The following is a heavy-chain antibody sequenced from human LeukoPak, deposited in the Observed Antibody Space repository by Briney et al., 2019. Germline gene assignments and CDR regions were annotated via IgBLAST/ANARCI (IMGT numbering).Heavy chain of an antibody. CDR2: INQDGTEK. V-gene: IGHV3-7*05. CDR3: ARTSVNSLWDDAFDI. J-gene: IGHJ3*02. CDR1: EFVFSKYW. D-gene: IGHD4-17*01. Sequence: GGSLRLSCEASEFVFSKYWMSWVRQAPEKGLEWVARINQDGTEKYSVDSVKGRFTISRDNAKNSLYLQINNVKAEDTAVYYCARTSVNSLWDDAFDIWGQGTMVTVSS.